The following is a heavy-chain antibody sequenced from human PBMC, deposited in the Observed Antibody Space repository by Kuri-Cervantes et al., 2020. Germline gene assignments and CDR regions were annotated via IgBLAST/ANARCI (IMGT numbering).Heavy chain of an antibody. CDR1: GYTFTGYY. J-gene: IGHJ4*02. V-gene: IGHV1-2*02. CDR2: INPNSGGT. D-gene: IGHD4-17*01. Sequence: ASVKVSCKASGYTFTGYYMHWVRQAPGQGLEWMGWINPNSGGTNYAQEFQGRVTMTRDTSISTAYMELSRLRSDDTAVYYCARVSKRRTTVTRWSWFDYWGQGTLVTVSS. CDR3: ARVSKRRTTVTRWSWFDY.